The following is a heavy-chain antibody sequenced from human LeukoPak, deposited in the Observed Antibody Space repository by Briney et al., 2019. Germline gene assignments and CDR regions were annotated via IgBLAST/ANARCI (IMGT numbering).Heavy chain of an antibody. CDR3: AAEANCSGGSCYSLPADL. Sequence: GASVKVPCKASGYTFTGYYMHWVRQAPGQGLEWMGWINPNSGGTNYVQKFQGWVTMTRDTSISTAYMELSRLRSEDTAVYYCAAEANCSGGSCYSLPADLWGRGTLVTVSS. CDR1: GYTFTGYY. D-gene: IGHD2-15*01. CDR2: INPNSGGT. J-gene: IGHJ2*01. V-gene: IGHV1-2*04.